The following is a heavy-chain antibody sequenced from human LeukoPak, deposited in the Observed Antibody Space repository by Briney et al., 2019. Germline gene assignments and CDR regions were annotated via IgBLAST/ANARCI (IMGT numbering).Heavy chain of an antibody. CDR3: ARDVGGFDP. CDR1: GFTFSSYA. V-gene: IGHV3-23*01. CDR2: INDSGGST. Sequence: GGSLRLSCAASGFTFSSYAMTWVRQAPGKGLEWVSSINDSGGSTYYADSVKGRFTISRDNSKNTLYLQMNSLRAEDTAVYYCARDVGGFDPWGQGTLVTVSS. J-gene: IGHJ5*02.